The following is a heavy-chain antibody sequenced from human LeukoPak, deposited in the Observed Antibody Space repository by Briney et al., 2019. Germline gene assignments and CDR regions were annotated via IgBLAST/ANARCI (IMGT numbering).Heavy chain of an antibody. V-gene: IGHV4-34*01. J-gene: IGHJ4*02. D-gene: IGHD3-22*01. Sequence: MSSETLSLTCAVYGGSFSGYYWSWIRQPPGKGLEWIGEINHSGSTNYNPSLKSRVTISVDTSKNQFSLKLSSVTAADTAVYYCARALDDSSPYDYWGQGTLVTVSS. CDR2: INHSGST. CDR1: GGSFSGYY. CDR3: ARALDDSSPYDY.